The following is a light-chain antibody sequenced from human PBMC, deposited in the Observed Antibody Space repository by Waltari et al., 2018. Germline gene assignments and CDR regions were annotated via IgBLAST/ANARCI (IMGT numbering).Light chain of an antibody. CDR1: QSINSY. J-gene: IGKJ2*01. V-gene: IGKV1-39*01. Sequence: DIQLTQSPSSLSASPRDRVTITCRASQSINSYLNWYQQKPGKAPKLLIYGTSRLQSGVPSRFSGSGSGTEFSLTINSLQPEDFAAYYCQQTYTTPYTFGQGTKLEIK. CDR3: QQTYTTPYT. CDR2: GTS.